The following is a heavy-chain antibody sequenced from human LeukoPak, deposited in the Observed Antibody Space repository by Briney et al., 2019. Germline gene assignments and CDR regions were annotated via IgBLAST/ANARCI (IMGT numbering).Heavy chain of an antibody. CDR2: INAGNGNT. V-gene: IGHV1-3*01. CDR1: GYTFISYA. Sequence: GASVKVSCKASGYTFISYAMHWVRQAPGQRLEWMGWINAGNGNTEYSQKFQGRVTITRDTSASTAYMELSSLRSEDTAVYYCARFGDWLPIDYWGQGTLVTVSS. CDR3: ARFGDWLPIDY. J-gene: IGHJ4*02. D-gene: IGHD3/OR15-3a*01.